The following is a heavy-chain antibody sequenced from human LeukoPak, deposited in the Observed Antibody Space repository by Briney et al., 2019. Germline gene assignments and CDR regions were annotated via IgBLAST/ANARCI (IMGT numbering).Heavy chain of an antibody. CDR1: GGSFSGYY. V-gene: IGHV4-34*01. Sequence: SETLSLTCAVYGGSFSGYYWSWIRQPPGKGLEWIGEINHSGSTNYNPSLKSRVTISVDTSKNQFSLKRSSVTAADTAVYYCARGLRYSRQMDYWGQGTLVTVSS. J-gene: IGHJ4*02. CDR3: ARGLRYSRQMDY. CDR2: INHSGST. D-gene: IGHD6-13*01.